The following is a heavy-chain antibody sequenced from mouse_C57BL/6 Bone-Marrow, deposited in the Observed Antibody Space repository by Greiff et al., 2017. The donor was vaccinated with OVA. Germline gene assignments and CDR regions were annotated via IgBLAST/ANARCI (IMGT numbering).Heavy chain of an antibody. CDR1: GYTFTDYE. Sequence: VQLQQSGAELVRPGASVTLSCKASGYTFTDYEMHWVKQTPVHGLEWIGAIDPETGGTAYNQKFKGKAILTADKSSSTAYMELRSLTSEDSAVYYCTSPYGSSYGWYFDYWGQGTTLTGSS. CDR3: TSPYGSSYGWYFDY. CDR2: IDPETGGT. V-gene: IGHV1-15*01. J-gene: IGHJ2*01. D-gene: IGHD1-1*01.